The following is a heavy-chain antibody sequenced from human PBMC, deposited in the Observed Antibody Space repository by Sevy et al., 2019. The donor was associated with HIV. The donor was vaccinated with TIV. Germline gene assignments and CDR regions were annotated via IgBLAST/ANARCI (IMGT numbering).Heavy chain of an antibody. D-gene: IGHD1-26*01. J-gene: IGHJ3*02. Sequence: GGYLRLSCAASGFTFSNAWMSWVRQAPGKGLEWVGRIKSKTDGGTTDYAAPVKGRFTISRDDSKNTLYLQMNSLKTEHTAVYYCTTDSTQPLIVGATWSDAFDIWGQGTMVTVSS. CDR2: IKSKTDGGTT. CDR1: GFTFSNAW. CDR3: TTDSTQPLIVGATWSDAFDI. V-gene: IGHV3-15*01.